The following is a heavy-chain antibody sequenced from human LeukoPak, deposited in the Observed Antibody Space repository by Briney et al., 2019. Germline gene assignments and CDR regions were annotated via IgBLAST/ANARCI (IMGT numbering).Heavy chain of an antibody. D-gene: IGHD3-16*01. CDR1: GFTVSSNY. V-gene: IGHV3-53*01. Sequence: GGSLRLSCAASGFTVSSNYMSWVRQAPGKGLEWVSVIYSGGSTYYADSVKGRFTISRDNAKNSLYLQMSGLRAEDTAVYYCARALGGAFDIWGQGTMVTVSS. CDR3: ARALGGAFDI. CDR2: IYSGGST. J-gene: IGHJ3*02.